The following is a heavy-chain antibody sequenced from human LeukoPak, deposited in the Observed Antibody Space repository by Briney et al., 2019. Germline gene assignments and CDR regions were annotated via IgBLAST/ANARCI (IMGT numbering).Heavy chain of an antibody. CDR1: GFTFSSYS. D-gene: IGHD3-22*01. J-gene: IGHJ4*02. CDR2: ISSSSSTI. V-gene: IGHV3-48*04. CDR3: ARLAPWGDYYNDY. Sequence: PGGSLRLSCAASGFTFSSYSMNWVRQAPGKGLEWVSYISSSSSTIYYADSVKGRFTISRDNAKNSLYLQMNSLRAEDTALYYCARLAPWGDYYNDYWGQGTLVTVSS.